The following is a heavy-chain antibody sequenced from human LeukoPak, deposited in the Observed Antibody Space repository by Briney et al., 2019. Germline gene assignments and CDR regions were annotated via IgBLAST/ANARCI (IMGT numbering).Heavy chain of an antibody. V-gene: IGHV3-72*01. CDR2: TRNKANSYTT. Sequence: QPGGSLRLSCAASGFTFSDHYMDWVRQAPGKGLEWVGRTRNKANSYTTEYAASVKGRFTISRDESKNSLYLYMNSLKTEDTAVYYCAEDSSMVTTRAPYYYYYLDVWGQGTTVTVSS. J-gene: IGHJ6*02. CDR3: AEDSSMVTTRAPYYYYYLDV. D-gene: IGHD4-17*01. CDR1: GFTFSDHY.